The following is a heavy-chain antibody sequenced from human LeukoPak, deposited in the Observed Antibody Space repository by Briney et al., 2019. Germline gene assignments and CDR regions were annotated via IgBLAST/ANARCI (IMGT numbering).Heavy chain of an antibody. Sequence: GGSLRLSCAASGFTFSSYNMNWVRQAPGKGLEWVSVIYSGGSTYYADSVKGRFTISRDNSKNTLYLQMNSLRAEDTAVYYCARGLQYNDAFDIWGQGTMVIVSS. J-gene: IGHJ3*02. CDR2: IYSGGST. V-gene: IGHV3-53*01. D-gene: IGHD1-1*01. CDR1: GFTFSSYN. CDR3: ARGLQYNDAFDI.